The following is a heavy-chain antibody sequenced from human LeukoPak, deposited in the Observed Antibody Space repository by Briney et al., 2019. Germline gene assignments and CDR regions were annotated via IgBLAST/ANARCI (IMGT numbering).Heavy chain of an antibody. CDR1: GYTFTSYG. CDR2: ISAYNGNT. Sequence: ASVKVSCKASGYTFTSYGISWVRQAPGQGLEWMGWISAYNGNTNYAQKLQGRVTMTTDTSRSTAYMELRSLRSDDTAVYYCARVRYCSSTSCYFFDYWGQGTLVTVSS. J-gene: IGHJ4*02. D-gene: IGHD2-2*01. V-gene: IGHV1-18*01. CDR3: ARVRYCSSTSCYFFDY.